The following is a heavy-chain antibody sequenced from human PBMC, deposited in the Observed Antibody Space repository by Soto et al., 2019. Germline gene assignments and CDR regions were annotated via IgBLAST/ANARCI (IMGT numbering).Heavy chain of an antibody. D-gene: IGHD1-1*01. CDR2: ILVGGST. Sequence: GGSLRLSCAVSGFICSSYDMSWVRQAPGKGLEWVSTILVGGSTHYEDSVKGRFTISRDTSKNTVYLQMNSLTAGDTAFYYCAKATATSGGAFEIYGQGTMVTV. V-gene: IGHV3-23*01. J-gene: IGHJ3*02. CDR1: GFICSSYD. CDR3: AKATATSGGAFEI.